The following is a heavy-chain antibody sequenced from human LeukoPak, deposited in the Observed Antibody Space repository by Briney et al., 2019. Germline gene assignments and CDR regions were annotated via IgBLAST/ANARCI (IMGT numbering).Heavy chain of an antibody. J-gene: IGHJ4*02. D-gene: IGHD4-11*01. CDR3: ARDDNYGIFVNVDY. V-gene: IGHV1-18*01. Sequence: VASVKVSCKTSGYSFILYGISWVRQAPGQGPEWMGWISTSTGDTKYTQKFQGGVTLTTDTSTSTAYMELSSLRSDDTAVYYCARDDNYGIFVNVDYWGQGTLVTVSS. CDR2: ISTSTGDT. CDR1: GYSFILYG.